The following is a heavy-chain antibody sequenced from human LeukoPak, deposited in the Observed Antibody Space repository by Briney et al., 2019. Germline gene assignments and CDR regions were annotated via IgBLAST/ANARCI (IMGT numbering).Heavy chain of an antibody. Sequence: GGSLRLSCAASGFTFSDYYMSWIRQAPGKGLEWVSYISSSGSTIYYADSVKGRYTISRDNAKNSLYLQMNSLRAEDTAVYYCARVVIKSRYAFDIWGQGTMVTVSS. V-gene: IGHV3-11*01. CDR2: ISSSGSTI. D-gene: IGHD2-21*01. CDR1: GFTFSDYY. CDR3: ARVVIKSRYAFDI. J-gene: IGHJ3*02.